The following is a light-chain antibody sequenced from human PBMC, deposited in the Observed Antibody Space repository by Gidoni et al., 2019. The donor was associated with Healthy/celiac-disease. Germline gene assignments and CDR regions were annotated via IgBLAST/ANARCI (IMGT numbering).Light chain of an antibody. CDR2: AAS. CDR1: QSVSSSY. Sequence: EIGLTQSQGTLSLSPGERATLSCRASQSVSSSYLAWYQKKPGQAPRLLIYAASSRATGIPDRFSGSGSGTDFTLTISRLEPEDFAVYYCQQYGSSPWTFGQGTKVEIK. J-gene: IGKJ1*01. V-gene: IGKV3-20*01. CDR3: QQYGSSPWT.